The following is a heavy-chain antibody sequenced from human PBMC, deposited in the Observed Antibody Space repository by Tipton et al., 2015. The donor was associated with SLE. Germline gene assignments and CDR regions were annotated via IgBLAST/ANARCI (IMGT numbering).Heavy chain of an antibody. CDR2: IYHSGST. J-gene: IGHJ3*02. Sequence: TLSLTCAVSGYSISSGYSWGWIRQPPGKGLEWIGSIYHSGSTYYNPSLKSRVTISVDTSKNQFSLKLSSVTAADTAVYYCARQEKGDAFDIWGQGTMVTVSS. V-gene: IGHV4-38-2*01. CDR1: GYSISSGYS. CDR3: ARQEKGDAFDI.